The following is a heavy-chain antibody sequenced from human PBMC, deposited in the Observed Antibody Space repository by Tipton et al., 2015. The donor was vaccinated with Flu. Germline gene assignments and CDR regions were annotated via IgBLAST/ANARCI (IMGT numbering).Heavy chain of an antibody. CDR3: ARRDYSNYVSEPKNWFDP. Sequence: GLVKPSETLSLTCGVSGDSIKSSNYYWGWIRQPPGKGVEWIGNTFHSGNTYLNPSLKSRVTISIDTSKNQFSLKLSSVTAADTAVYYCARRDYSNYVSEPKNWFDPWGQGALVTVSS. D-gene: IGHD4-11*01. V-gene: IGHV4-39*07. J-gene: IGHJ5*02. CDR1: GDSIKSSNYY. CDR2: TFHSGNT.